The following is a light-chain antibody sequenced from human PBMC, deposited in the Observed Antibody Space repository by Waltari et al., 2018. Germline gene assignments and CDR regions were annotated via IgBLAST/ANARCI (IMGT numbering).Light chain of an antibody. CDR1: SSDIGAYNY. J-gene: IGLJ3*02. V-gene: IGLV2-14*03. CDR2: DAG. CDR3: SSYTTSVTFGVV. Sequence: QSALNQPASVSGSPGQSITISCAGGSSDIGAYNYVSWYQHHQGKAPKVLIYDAGNRPSGVSNRFAGSKSANTASLTISGLQADDEALYYCSSYTTSVTFGVVFGGGTKLTVL.